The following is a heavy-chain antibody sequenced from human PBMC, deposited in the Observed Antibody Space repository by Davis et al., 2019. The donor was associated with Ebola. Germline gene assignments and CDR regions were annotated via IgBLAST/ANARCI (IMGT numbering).Heavy chain of an antibody. J-gene: IGHJ6*04. CDR2: IYSGGST. CDR1: VITFSSYA. CDR3: AKSGLSFGVVKYHYGMDV. Sequence: GGSLRLSCTDSVITFSSYAMTWVRQAPGKGLEWVSVIYSGGSTYYADSVKGRFTISRDNSKKTLYLQMNSLRAEDTAVYYCAKSGLSFGVVKYHYGMDVWGKGTTVTVSS. D-gene: IGHD3-3*01. V-gene: IGHV3-23*03.